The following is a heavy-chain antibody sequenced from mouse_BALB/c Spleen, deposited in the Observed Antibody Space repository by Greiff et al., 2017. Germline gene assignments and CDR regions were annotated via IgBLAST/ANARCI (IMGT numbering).Heavy chain of an antibody. CDR1: GFTFSSYA. CDR3: AAYYRSPYYAMDY. D-gene: IGHD2-14*01. Sequence: EVQRVESGGGLVKPGGSLKLSCAASGFTFSSYAMSWVRQTPEKRLEWVASISSGGSTYYPDSVKGRFTISRDNARNILYLQMSSLRSEDTAMYYCAAYYRSPYYAMDYWGQGTSVTVSS. CDR2: ISSGGST. V-gene: IGHV5-6-5*01. J-gene: IGHJ4*01.